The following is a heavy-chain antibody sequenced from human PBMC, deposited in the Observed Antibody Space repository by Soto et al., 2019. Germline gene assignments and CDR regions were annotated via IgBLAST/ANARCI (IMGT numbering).Heavy chain of an antibody. V-gene: IGHV4-30-4*01. D-gene: IGHD4-17*01. CDR3: AREGSYDYGDNHLGFDP. CDR1: GASISSGDYY. Sequence: SETLSLTCNVSGASISSGDYYWSWIRQPPGKGLEWIGYIYYSGSTYYNPSLKSRVTISVDTSKNQFSLKLSSVTAADTAVYYCAREGSYDYGDNHLGFDPWGQGTLVTVSS. J-gene: IGHJ5*02. CDR2: IYYSGST.